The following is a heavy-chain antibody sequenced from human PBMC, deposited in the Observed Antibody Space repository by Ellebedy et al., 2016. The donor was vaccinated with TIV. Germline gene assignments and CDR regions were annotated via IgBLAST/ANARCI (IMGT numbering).Heavy chain of an antibody. CDR1: GAPIRGADHY. CDR2: IYYSGRT. V-gene: IGHV4-39*01. Sequence: PGGSLRLSCSVSGAPIRGADHYWDWIRQPPGKGLEWIGSIYYSGRTFYSMSFRSRVTISVDTLKNQFFLKLKSVTAADSAVYYCARKGLRIRGIIMFDSWGPGTLVTASS. D-gene: IGHD3-10*01. J-gene: IGHJ4*02. CDR3: ARKGLRIRGIIMFDS.